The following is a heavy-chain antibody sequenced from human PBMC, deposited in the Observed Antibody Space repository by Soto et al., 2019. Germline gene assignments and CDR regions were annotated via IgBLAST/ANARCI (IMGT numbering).Heavy chain of an antibody. J-gene: IGHJ5*02. D-gene: IGHD2-2*02. CDR3: ARDRIPSARSGFDP. Sequence: ETLSLTCTVSGGSISSYYWSWIRQPAGKGLEWIGRIYTSGSTNYNPSLKSRVTMSVDTSKNQFSLKLSSVTAADTAVYYCARDRIPSARSGFDPWGQGTLVTVSS. CDR1: GGSISSYY. CDR2: IYTSGST. V-gene: IGHV4-4*07.